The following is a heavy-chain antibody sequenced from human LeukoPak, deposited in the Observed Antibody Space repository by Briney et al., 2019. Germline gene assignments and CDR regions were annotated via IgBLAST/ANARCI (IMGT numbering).Heavy chain of an antibody. CDR1: GYTFTSYY. CDR2: INPGGGST. J-gene: IGHJ5*02. D-gene: IGHD6-19*01. CDR3: ASKDSSGWYEEA. Sequence: ASVKVSCKASGYTFTSYYIHWVRQAPGQGLEWMGVINPGGGSTSYAQKFQGRVTMTRDTSTSTVYMELSSLRPEDTAVYYCASKDSSGWYEEAWGQGTLVTVSS. V-gene: IGHV1-46*01.